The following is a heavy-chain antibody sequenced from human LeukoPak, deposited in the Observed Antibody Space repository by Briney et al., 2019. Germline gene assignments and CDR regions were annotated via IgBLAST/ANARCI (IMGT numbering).Heavy chain of an antibody. V-gene: IGHV3-48*03. CDR2: ISSSGSTI. J-gene: IGHJ4*02. CDR1: GFTFSSYE. CDR3: AKDLLSGGSGSYWTFDY. Sequence: PGGSLRLSCAASGFTFSSYEMNWVRQAPGKGLEWVSYISSSGSTIYYADSVKGRFTISRDNAKNSLYLQMNSLRAEDTALYYCAKDLLSGGSGSYWTFDYWGQGTLVTVSS. D-gene: IGHD3-10*01.